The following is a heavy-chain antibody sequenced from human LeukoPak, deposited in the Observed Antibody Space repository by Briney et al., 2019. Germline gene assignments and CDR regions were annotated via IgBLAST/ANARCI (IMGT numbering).Heavy chain of an antibody. CDR1: GYTLTELS. D-gene: IGHD3-22*01. Sequence: ASVTVSCKVSGYTLTELSMHWVRQAPGKGIEWMGGFYPEDGETIYAQKFQGRVTMTEDTSTDTAYMELSSLRSEDTAVYYCATDPYYYDSSGYQYWGQGTLVTVSS. J-gene: IGHJ4*02. CDR3: ATDPYYYDSSGYQY. CDR2: FYPEDGET. V-gene: IGHV1-24*01.